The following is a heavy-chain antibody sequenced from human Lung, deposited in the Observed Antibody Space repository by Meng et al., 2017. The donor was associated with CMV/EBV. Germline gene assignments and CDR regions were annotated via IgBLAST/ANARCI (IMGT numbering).Heavy chain of an antibody. Sequence: FTFSGSAMHWVRQASGKGLEWVGRIRSKANSYATAYAASVKGRFTISRDDSKNTAYLQMNSLKTEDTAVYYCTRPGWERSTGVRFDPWGQGTLVTVSS. V-gene: IGHV3-73*01. CDR2: IRSKANSYAT. J-gene: IGHJ5*02. CDR1: FTFSGSA. CDR3: TRPGWERSTGVRFDP. D-gene: IGHD1-26*01.